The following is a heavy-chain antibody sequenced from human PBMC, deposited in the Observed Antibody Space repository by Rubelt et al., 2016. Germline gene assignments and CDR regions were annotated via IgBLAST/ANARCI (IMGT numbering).Heavy chain of an antibody. CDR3: ARRGVYRDAYGWFDP. CDR2: VIYSGRT. D-gene: IGHD4-17*01. V-gene: IGHV4-59*08. CDR1: GASMTNYY. Sequence: QVQLQESGPGLVKPSETVSLTCTVSGASMTNYYWTWIRQPPGKGLEWIGSVIYSGRTNYNPSLKSRCTISVDTSENQFSLNLESVTAADTAMYYCARRGVYRDAYGWFDPWGQGILVTVSS. J-gene: IGHJ5*02.